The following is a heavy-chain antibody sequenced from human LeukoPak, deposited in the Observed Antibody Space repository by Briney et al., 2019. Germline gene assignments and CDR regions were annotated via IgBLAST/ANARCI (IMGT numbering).Heavy chain of an antibody. CDR2: INTNTGNP. CDR3: ARGYSGYEYDYFDY. J-gene: IGHJ4*02. V-gene: IGHV7-4-1*02. Sequence: GASVKVSCKAPGYTFTSYAMNWVRQAPGQGLEWMGWINTNTGNPTYAQGFTGRFVFSLDTSVSTAYLQISSLKAEDTAVYYCARGYSGYEYDYFDYWGQGTLVTVSS. D-gene: IGHD5-12*01. CDR1: GYTFTSYA.